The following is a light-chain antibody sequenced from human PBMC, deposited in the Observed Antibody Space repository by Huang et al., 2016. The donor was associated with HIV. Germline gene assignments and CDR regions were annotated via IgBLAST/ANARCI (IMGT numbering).Light chain of an antibody. CDR2: AAS. CDR1: QAISNY. V-gene: IGKV1-17*03. Sequence: DIQMTQSPSAMSASVGDKVTITCRASQAISNYLVWFQQKPGRAPKRLIYAASSLQFGVPSRFSGSGYGTKFTLTISSLQPEDFATYYCLQHHAYPRTFGPGTKVEVK. J-gene: IGKJ1*01. CDR3: LQHHAYPRT.